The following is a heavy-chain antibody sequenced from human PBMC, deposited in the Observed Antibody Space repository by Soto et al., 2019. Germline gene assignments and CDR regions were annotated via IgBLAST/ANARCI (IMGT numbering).Heavy chain of an antibody. CDR2: ISGSGGST. J-gene: IGHJ6*03. D-gene: IGHD3-10*01. CDR1: GFTFSNYA. Sequence: EVQLLESGGGLVQPGGSLRLSCAASGFTFSNYAMSWVRQAPGKGLEWVSGISGSGGSTYYADSVKGRFTISRDNSKNSLYLQMNSLRAEDTALYYCAKDYLRSYYHGSGSPMDVWGKGTTGTVSS. CDR3: AKDYLRSYYHGSGSPMDV. V-gene: IGHV3-23*01.